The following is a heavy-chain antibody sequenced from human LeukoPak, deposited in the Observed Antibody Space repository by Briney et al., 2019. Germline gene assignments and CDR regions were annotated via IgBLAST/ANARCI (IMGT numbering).Heavy chain of an antibody. CDR3: ARDRGLLIQQSIAALDAFDI. V-gene: IGHV4-30-4*08. CDR2: IYYSGST. D-gene: IGHD6-6*01. Sequence: SETLSLTCTVSGGSISSSSYYWSWIRQPPGKGLEWIGYIYYSGSTYYNPSLKSRVTISVDTSKNQFSLKLSSVTAADTAVYYCARDRGLLIQQSIAALDAFDIWGQGTMVTVSS. J-gene: IGHJ3*02. CDR1: GGSISSSSYY.